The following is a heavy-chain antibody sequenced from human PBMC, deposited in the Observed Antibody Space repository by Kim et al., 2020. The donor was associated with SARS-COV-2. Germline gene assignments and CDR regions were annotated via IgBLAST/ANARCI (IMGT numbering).Heavy chain of an antibody. J-gene: IGHJ4*02. CDR3: ARGFDY. V-gene: IGHV4-59*08. Sequence: SETLSLTCTASGGSISSYYWSWIRQPPGKGLEWIGYIYYSGSTNYNPTLKSRVTISVDTSKNQFSLKLSSVTAADTAVHYRARGFDYWGQGTLVTVSS. CDR1: GGSISSYY. CDR2: IYYSGST.